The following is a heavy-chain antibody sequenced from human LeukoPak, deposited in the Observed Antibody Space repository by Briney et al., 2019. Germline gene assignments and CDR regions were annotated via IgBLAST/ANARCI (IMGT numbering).Heavy chain of an antibody. CDR3: ATAWRGDSSGPGGGVFDP. CDR2: FDPEDGET. V-gene: IGHV1-24*01. D-gene: IGHD3-22*01. CDR1: GYTLTELS. J-gene: IGHJ5*02. Sequence: ASVKVSCKVSGYTLTELSMHWVRQAPGEGLEWMGGFDPEDGETIYAQKFQGRVTMTEDTSTDTAYMELSSLRSEDTAVYYCATAWRGDSSGPGGGVFDPWGQGTLVTVSS.